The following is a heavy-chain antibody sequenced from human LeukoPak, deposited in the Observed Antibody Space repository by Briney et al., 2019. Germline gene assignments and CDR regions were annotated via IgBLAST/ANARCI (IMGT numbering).Heavy chain of an antibody. V-gene: IGHV4-34*01. CDR1: GGSFSGYY. J-gene: IGHJ4*02. D-gene: IGHD3-10*01. CDR3: ARGLIWFGELSTPFDY. CDR2: INHSGST. Sequence: SETLSLTCAVYGGSFSGYYWSWIRLPPGKGLEWIGEINHSGSTNYNPSLKSRVTISVDTSKNQFSLKLSSVTAADTAVYYCARGLIWFGELSTPFDYWGQGTLVTVSS.